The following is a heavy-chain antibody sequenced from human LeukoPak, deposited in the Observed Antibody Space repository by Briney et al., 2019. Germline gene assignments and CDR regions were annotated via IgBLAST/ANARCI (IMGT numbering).Heavy chain of an antibody. J-gene: IGHJ4*02. V-gene: IGHV5-51*01. D-gene: IGHD3-3*01. CDR2: IYPGDSDT. CDR1: GYRFTNYW. Sequence: GESLKISCKGSGYRFTNYWIGWVRLVPGKGLEWMGFIYPGDSDTRYSPSFQGQVTISADKSISTAYLQWSSLKASDTAMYFCALRGYQYNYFDYWGQGTLVTVCS. CDR3: ALRGYQYNYFDY.